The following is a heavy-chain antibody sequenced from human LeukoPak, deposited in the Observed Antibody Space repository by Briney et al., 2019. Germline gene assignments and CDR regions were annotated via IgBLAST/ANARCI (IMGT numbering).Heavy chain of an antibody. CDR1: GFTFSDYY. CDR3: ARDPYYYDSSGYYYYYYGMDV. J-gene: IGHJ6*02. D-gene: IGHD3-22*01. Sequence: GGSLRLSCAASGFTFSDYYMSWIRQAPGKGLEWVSYISSSGSTIYYADPVKGRFTISRDNAKNSLYLQMNSLRAEDTAVYYCARDPYYYDSSGYYYYYYGMDVWGQGTTVTVSS. CDR2: ISSSGSTI. V-gene: IGHV3-11*01.